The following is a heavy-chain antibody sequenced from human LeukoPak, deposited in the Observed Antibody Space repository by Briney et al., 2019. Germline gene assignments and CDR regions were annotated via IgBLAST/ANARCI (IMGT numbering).Heavy chain of an antibody. D-gene: IGHD2-8*01. CDR3: ARGYCANSTCYNFDY. Sequence: SETLSLTCTVSGGSISNYFWNWIRQPPGKGLEWIGYIKTSGSAYCNPSLKSRVTVSVDTSKNQFSLKLSSVTAADTAVYYCARGYCANSTCYNFDYWGQGTLVTASS. V-gene: IGHV4-59*01. CDR1: GGSISNYF. CDR2: IKTSGSA. J-gene: IGHJ4*02.